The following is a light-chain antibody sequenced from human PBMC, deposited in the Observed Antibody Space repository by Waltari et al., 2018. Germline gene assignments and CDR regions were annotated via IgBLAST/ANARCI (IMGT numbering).Light chain of an antibody. CDR1: QTVGTK. J-gene: IGKJ4*01. V-gene: IGKV3-15*01. Sequence: EIVMTQSPTTLSVSPGKTATPPCTTRQTVGTKLAWYQQKPGQAPRLIIFGASTRATGLPARFSASGSGTEFSLTISSLQSEDSAVYFCQHYYNWPLTFGGGTRIDI. CDR3: QHYYNWPLT. CDR2: GAS.